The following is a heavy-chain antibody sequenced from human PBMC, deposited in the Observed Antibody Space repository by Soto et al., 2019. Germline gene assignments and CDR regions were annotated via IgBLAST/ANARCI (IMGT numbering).Heavy chain of an antibody. CDR3: ARITYYYDSSGYFSRRYYFDY. J-gene: IGHJ4*02. CDR2: ISAYNGNT. D-gene: IGHD3-22*01. V-gene: IGHV1-18*01. CDR1: GYTFTSYG. Sequence: QVQLVQSGAEVKKPGASVKVSCKASGYTFTSYGISWVRQAPGQGLEWMGWISAYNGNTNYAQKLXXXGPMTTDPSTXXAXRXXGSLRSDDTAVYYCARITYYYDSSGYFSRRYYFDYWGQGTLVTVSS.